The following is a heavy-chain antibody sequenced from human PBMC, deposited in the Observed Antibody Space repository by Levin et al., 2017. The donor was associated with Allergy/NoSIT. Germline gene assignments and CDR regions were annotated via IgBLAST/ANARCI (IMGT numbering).Heavy chain of an antibody. J-gene: IGHJ4*02. D-gene: IGHD2-2*01. CDR2: ISAYNGNT. CDR3: AREKISADLDY. Sequence: GASVKVSCKATGYTFTDQGFSWVRQAPGQGLEWMGWISAYNGNTNYAQKFQGRVTMTTETSTSTAYMELSNLTSDDTAVYYCAREKISADLDYWGQGTLVTVSS. CDR1: GYTFTDQG. V-gene: IGHV1-18*01.